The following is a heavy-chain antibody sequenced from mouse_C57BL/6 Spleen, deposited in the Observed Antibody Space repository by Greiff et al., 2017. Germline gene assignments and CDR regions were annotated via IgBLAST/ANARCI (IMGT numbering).Heavy chain of an antibody. J-gene: IGHJ2*01. D-gene: IGHD1-1*01. CDR1: GYTFTSYW. CDR2: IHPNSGST. V-gene: IGHV1-64*01. CDR3: ARGDYGEKFDY. Sequence: VQLQQSGAELVKPGASVKLSCKASGYTFTSYWMHWVKQRPGQGLEWIGMIHPNSGSTNYNEKFKSKATLTVDKSSSTAYMQLSSLTSEDSAVYYCARGDYGEKFDYWGQGTTLTVSS.